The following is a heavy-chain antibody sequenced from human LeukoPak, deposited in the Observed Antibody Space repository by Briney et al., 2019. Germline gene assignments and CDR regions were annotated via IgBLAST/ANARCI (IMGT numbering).Heavy chain of an antibody. D-gene: IGHD3-10*01. CDR2: IAYDGSNK. Sequence: GRSLRLSCAASGFTFSSYGMHWVRQAPGKGLEWVAVIAYDGSNKYYADSVKGRFTISRDNSKNTMYLQMNSLNTEDTAVYYCCRQMVARGVIILDYWGQGTLVTVSS. CDR3: CRQMVARGVIILDY. CDR1: GFTFSSYG. J-gene: IGHJ4*02. V-gene: IGHV3-33*08.